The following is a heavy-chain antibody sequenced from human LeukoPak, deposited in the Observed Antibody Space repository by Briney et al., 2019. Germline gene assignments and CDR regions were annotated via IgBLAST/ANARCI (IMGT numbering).Heavy chain of an antibody. CDR2: INHSGST. CDR1: GGSFSGYY. V-gene: IGHV4-34*01. J-gene: IGHJ4*02. CDR3: ARSPYSSSWYESGY. D-gene: IGHD6-13*01. Sequence: SETLSLTCAVYGGSFSGYYWSWIRQPPGKGLEWIGEINHSGSTNYNPSLKSRVTISVDTSKNQFSLKLSSVTAADTAVYYCARSPYSSSWYESGYRGQGTLVTVSS.